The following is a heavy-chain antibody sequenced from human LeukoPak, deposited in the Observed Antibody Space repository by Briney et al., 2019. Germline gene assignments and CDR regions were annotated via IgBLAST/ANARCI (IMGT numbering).Heavy chain of an antibody. CDR1: GFTFSSYS. CDR3: ANDYRSGRLYYYGMDV. CDR2: ISSSSSYI. J-gene: IGHJ6*02. Sequence: GGSLRLSCAASGFTFSSYSMNCVRQAPGKGQEWVSSISSSSSYIYYADSVKGRFTISRDNAKNSLYLQMNSLRAEDTAVYYCANDYRSGRLYYYGMDVWGQGTTVTVSS. D-gene: IGHD3-10*01. V-gene: IGHV3-21*01.